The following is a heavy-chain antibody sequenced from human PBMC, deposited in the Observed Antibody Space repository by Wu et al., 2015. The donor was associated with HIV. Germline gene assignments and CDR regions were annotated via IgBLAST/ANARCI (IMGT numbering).Heavy chain of an antibody. V-gene: IGHV1-2*02. CDR1: GYTFSDYT. CDR3: VRPRSPPNSFYMGV. D-gene: IGHD2-21*01. CDR2: INPYNGDT. Sequence: QVQLVQSGAEVKKPGASVKVSCKASGYTFSDYTVHWVRQASGQGLEWMGWINPYNGDTRYAQKFQSRVTMTRDTSINSAYMELSRLTSDDTATYYCVRPRSPPNSFYMGVWGRGTTVIVSS. J-gene: IGHJ6*03.